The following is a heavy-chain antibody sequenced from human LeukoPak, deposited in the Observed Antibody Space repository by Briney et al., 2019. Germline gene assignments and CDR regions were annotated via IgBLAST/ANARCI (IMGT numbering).Heavy chain of an antibody. CDR2: IYSGGST. CDR1: GFTFSSYS. CDR3: ARDGRLQPPYFYYGMDV. D-gene: IGHD5-24*01. V-gene: IGHV3-66*01. J-gene: IGHJ6*02. Sequence: PGGSLRLSCAASGFTFSSYSMNWVRQAPGKGLEWVSLIYSGGSTYYADSVKGRFTISRDNSKNTLSLQMNSLRAEDTAVYYCARDGRLQPPYFYYGMDVWGQGTTVTVSS.